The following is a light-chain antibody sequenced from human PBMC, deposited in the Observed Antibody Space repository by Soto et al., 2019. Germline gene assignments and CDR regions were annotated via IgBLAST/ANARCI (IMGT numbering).Light chain of an antibody. Sequence: EIVLTQSPGTLSLSPGERATLSCRASQSVTSNYLAWYQHKPGQAPRLLIYGASSRATGIPDRFSGSGGGTDFALTISRLEPEDFAVYYCQQYGSSPRTFGQGTKLEIK. CDR2: GAS. CDR1: QSVTSNY. V-gene: IGKV3-20*01. J-gene: IGKJ2*01. CDR3: QQYGSSPRT.